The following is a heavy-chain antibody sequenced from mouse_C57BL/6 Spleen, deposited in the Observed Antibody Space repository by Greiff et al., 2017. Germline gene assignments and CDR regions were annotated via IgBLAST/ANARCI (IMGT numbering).Heavy chain of an antibody. Sequence: QVQLKESGPGLVAPSQSLSITCTVSGFSLTSYGVHWVRQPPGKGLEWLVVIWSDGSTTYNSALKSRLSISKVNSKSQVFLKMNSLQTDDTAMYYCARAASYDGYYPAWFAYWGQGTLVTVSA. CDR2: IWSDGST. V-gene: IGHV2-6*03. J-gene: IGHJ3*01. D-gene: IGHD2-3*01. CDR3: ARAASYDGYYPAWFAY. CDR1: GFSLTSYG.